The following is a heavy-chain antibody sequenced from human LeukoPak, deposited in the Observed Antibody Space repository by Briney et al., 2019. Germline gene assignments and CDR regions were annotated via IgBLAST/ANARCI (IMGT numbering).Heavy chain of an antibody. J-gene: IGHJ6*03. CDR1: GGSISSYY. D-gene: IGHD3-10*01. Sequence: SETLSLTCTVSGGSISSYYWSWVRQPPGKGLEWIGYIYYSGSTNYNPSLKSRATISVDTSKNQFSLKLSSVTAADTAVYYCARGTPGSSYYYYYYMDVWGKGTTVIVSS. CDR2: IYYSGST. CDR3: ARGTPGSSYYYYYYMDV. V-gene: IGHV4-59*01.